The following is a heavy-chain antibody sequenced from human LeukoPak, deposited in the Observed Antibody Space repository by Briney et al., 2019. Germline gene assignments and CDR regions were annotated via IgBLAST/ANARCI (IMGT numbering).Heavy chain of an antibody. V-gene: IGHV4-34*01. J-gene: IGHJ5*02. CDR1: GGSFSGYY. D-gene: IGHD5-18*01. Sequence: PSETLSLTCAVYGGSFSGYYWSWIRQPPGEGLEWIGEINHSGSTNYNPSLKSRVTISVDTSKNQFSLKLSSVTAADTAVYYCARGSQFYSYPNWFDPWGQGTLVTVSS. CDR3: ARGSQFYSYPNWFDP. CDR2: INHSGST.